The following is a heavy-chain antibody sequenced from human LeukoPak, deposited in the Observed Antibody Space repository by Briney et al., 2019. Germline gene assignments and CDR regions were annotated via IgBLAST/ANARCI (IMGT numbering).Heavy chain of an antibody. CDR3: ARASGYSGYDPFDY. CDR2: IYSGGDT. D-gene: IGHD5-12*01. Sequence: GGSLRLSCAASGFTVSSNYMSWVRQAPGKGLEWVSVIYSGGDTYYADSVKGRFTISRDNSKNTLYLQMNTLRAEDTAVYYCARASGYSGYDPFDYWGQGALVTVSS. V-gene: IGHV3-53*01. CDR1: GFTVSSNY. J-gene: IGHJ4*02.